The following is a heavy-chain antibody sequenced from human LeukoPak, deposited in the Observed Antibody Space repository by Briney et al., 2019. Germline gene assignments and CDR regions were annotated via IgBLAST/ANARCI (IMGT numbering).Heavy chain of an antibody. CDR2: ISGSGGST. Sequence: GGSLRLSCAASGCTFSSYAMSWVRQPPGKGLEWVSAISGSGGSTYFAGSVKGRFTISRHNSKNTLYLQMNSLRAEDTAVYYCAKAALRGVIVNPFDFWGQGTLVTVSS. CDR3: AKAALRGVIVNPFDF. D-gene: IGHD3-16*02. V-gene: IGHV3-23*01. J-gene: IGHJ4*02. CDR1: GCTFSSYA.